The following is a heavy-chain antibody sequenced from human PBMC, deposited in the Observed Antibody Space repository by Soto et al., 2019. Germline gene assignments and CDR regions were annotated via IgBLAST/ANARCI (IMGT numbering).Heavy chain of an antibody. CDR3: ARGPWTYEDIVVVPAVDWFDP. V-gene: IGHV5-51*01. CDR1: GYSFTSYW. J-gene: IGHJ5*02. Sequence: GESLKISCKGSGYSFTSYWIGWVRQMPGKGLEWMGIIYPGDSDTRYSPPFQGQVTISADKSISTAYLQWSSLKASDTAMYYCARGPWTYEDIVVVPAVDWFDPWGQGTPVTVSS. CDR2: IYPGDSDT. D-gene: IGHD2-2*01.